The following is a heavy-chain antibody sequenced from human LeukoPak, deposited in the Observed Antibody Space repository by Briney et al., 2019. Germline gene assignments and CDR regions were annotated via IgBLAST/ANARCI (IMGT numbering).Heavy chain of an antibody. D-gene: IGHD6-13*01. J-gene: IGHJ6*03. Sequence: SETLSLTCTVSGGSISSYYWSWIRQPAGKGLEWIGRIYTSGSTNYNPSLKSRVTFSVDKSKNQFSLKLSSVTAADTAVYYCARRPLQLVMVDYYYYLDVWGKGTTVTVSS. CDR2: IYTSGST. V-gene: IGHV4-4*07. CDR3: ARRPLQLVMVDYYYYLDV. CDR1: GGSISSYY.